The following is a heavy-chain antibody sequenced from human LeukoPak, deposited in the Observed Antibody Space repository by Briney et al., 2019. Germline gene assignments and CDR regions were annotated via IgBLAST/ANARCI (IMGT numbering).Heavy chain of an antibody. D-gene: IGHD1-26*01. J-gene: IGHJ4*02. CDR1: GGSISSGGYY. CDR2: IYHSGST. CDR3: ARVESGSYYVDY. Sequence: PSETLSLTCTVSGGSISSGGYYWSWIRQRPGKGLEWIGYIYHSGSTYYNPSLKSRVTISVDRSKNQFSLKLSSVTAADTAVYYCARVESGSYYVDYWGQGTLVTVSS. V-gene: IGHV4-30-2*01.